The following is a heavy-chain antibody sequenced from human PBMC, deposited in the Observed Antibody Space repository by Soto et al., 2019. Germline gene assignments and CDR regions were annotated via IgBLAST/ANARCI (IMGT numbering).Heavy chain of an antibody. CDR2: ISYDGSNK. J-gene: IGHJ6*02. CDR3: ARVVVYYGMDV. CDR1: GFTFSSYA. V-gene: IGHV3-30-3*01. D-gene: IGHD2-15*01. Sequence: SSLRLSCAASGFTFSSYAMHWVRQAPGKGLEWVAVISYDGSNKYYADSVKGRLTISRDNSKNTLYLQMNSLRAEDTAVYYCARVVVYYGMDVWGQGTTVTVSS.